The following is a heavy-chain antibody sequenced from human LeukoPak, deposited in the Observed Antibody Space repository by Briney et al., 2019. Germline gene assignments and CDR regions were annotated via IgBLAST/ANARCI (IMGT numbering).Heavy chain of an antibody. CDR1: GYTFPSYF. V-gene: IGHV1-46*01. CDR3: ARGRGYDSSGYAY. CDR2: INPTGGST. Sequence: GASVKVSCKASGYTFPSYFMHWVRQAPGQGLEWMGIINPTGGSTTYAQKFQGRVTMTRDTSTSTVYMELSSLRSDDTAVYYCARGRGYDSSGYAYWGQGTLVTVSS. D-gene: IGHD3-22*01. J-gene: IGHJ4*02.